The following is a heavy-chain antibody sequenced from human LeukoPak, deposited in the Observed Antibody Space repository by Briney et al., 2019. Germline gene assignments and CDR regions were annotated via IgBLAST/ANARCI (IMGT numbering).Heavy chain of an antibody. CDR3: ARSPISSFYCYYGMDV. J-gene: IGHJ6*02. D-gene: IGHD3-3*02. CDR2: FDPEDGET. V-gene: IGHV1-24*01. Sequence: GASVKVSCKVSGYTLTELSMHWVRQAPGKGLEWMGGFDPEDGETIYAQKFQGRVTMTEDTSTDTAYMELSSLRSEGTAVYYCARSPISSFYCYYGMDVWGQGTTVTVSS. CDR1: GYTLTELS.